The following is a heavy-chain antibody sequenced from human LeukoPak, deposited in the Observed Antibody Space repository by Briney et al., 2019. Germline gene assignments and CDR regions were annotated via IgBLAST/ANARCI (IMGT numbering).Heavy chain of an antibody. CDR1: GFTFSSYS. CDR2: ISTSSSST. CDR3: AKDIFTMVRGVVDY. Sequence: GGSLRLSCAASGFTFSSYSMSWVRQAPGKGLEWVSSISTSSSSTNYADSVKGRFTTSRDNAKNSLYLQMNSLRAEDTALYYCAKDIFTMVRGVVDYWGQGTLVTVSS. D-gene: IGHD3-10*01. V-gene: IGHV3-21*04. J-gene: IGHJ4*02.